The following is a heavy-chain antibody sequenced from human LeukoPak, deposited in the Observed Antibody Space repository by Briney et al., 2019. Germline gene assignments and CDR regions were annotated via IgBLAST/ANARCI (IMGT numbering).Heavy chain of an antibody. Sequence: SETLSLTCTVSGGSISSSSYYWGWIRQPPGKGLEWIGSIYYSGSTYYNPSLMSRVTISVDTSKNQFSLKLGSVTAADTAVYYCARHLTAMGPIGAFDIWGQGTMVTVSS. J-gene: IGHJ3*02. CDR1: GGSISSSSYY. D-gene: IGHD5-18*01. V-gene: IGHV4-39*01. CDR3: ARHLTAMGPIGAFDI. CDR2: IYYSGST.